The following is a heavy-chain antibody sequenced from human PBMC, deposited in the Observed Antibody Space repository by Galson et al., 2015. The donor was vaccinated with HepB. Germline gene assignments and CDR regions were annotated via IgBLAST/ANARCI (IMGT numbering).Heavy chain of an antibody. CDR2: ISYDGSFT. Sequence: SLRLSCAASGFTFRSYDMHWVRQAPGKGLEWVAVISYDGSFTYYADSVKGRFTISRDNAKNLLFLQMDSLRTEDTAVYYCAREKWLEYDYYHYMDVWGKGTTVTVSS. J-gene: IGHJ6*03. CDR1: GFTFRSYD. D-gene: IGHD6-19*01. CDR3: AREKWLEYDYYHYMDV. V-gene: IGHV3-30*03.